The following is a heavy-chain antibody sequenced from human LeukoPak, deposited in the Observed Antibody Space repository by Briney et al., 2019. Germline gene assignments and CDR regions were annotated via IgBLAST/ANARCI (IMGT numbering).Heavy chain of an antibody. Sequence: GESLTISCQGSGYSFTNYWIVWVRQMPGQGLEYMGIIHPGDSNTKYSPSFEGQVIISVDKSISTAYLQWSSLKASDSAVYYCARRRGDTVAGPDYWGQGTLVTVSS. CDR1: GYSFTNYW. CDR2: IHPGDSNT. V-gene: IGHV5-51*01. CDR3: ARRRGDTVAGPDY. J-gene: IGHJ4*02. D-gene: IGHD6-19*01.